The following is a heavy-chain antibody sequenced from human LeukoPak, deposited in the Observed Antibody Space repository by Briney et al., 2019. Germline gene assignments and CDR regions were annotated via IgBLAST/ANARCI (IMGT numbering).Heavy chain of an antibody. Sequence: PSETLPLTCTVSGGSISSNSYYWGWMRQPPGKGLEWIGSIYYSGSTYYNPSLKSRVTISVDTSKNQFSLKLSSVTAADTAVYYCARHQGNYGDYYYYMDVWGKGTTVTVSS. V-gene: IGHV4-39*01. D-gene: IGHD4-17*01. CDR2: IYYSGST. J-gene: IGHJ6*03. CDR3: ARHQGNYGDYYYYMDV. CDR1: GGSISSNSYY.